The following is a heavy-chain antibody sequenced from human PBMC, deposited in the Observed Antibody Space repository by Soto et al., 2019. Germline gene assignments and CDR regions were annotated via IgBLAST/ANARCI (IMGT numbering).Heavy chain of an antibody. D-gene: IGHD1-1*01. CDR3: AVPLAELERGEHAFGV. CDR1: GGSFSGYY. J-gene: IGHJ3*01. V-gene: IGHV4-34*01. CDR2: INHSGST. Sequence: KPSETLSLTCAVYGGSFSGYYWSWIRQPPGKGLEWIGEINHSGSTNYNPSLKSRVTISVDTSKNQFSLKLSSVTAADTAVYYCAVPLAELERGEHAFGVWGQGTMVTVS.